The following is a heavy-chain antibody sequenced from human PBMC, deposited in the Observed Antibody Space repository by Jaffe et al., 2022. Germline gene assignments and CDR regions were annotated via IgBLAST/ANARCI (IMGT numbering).Heavy chain of an antibody. Sequence: EVQLVESGGGLVQPGGSLRLSCAASGFTFSSYEMNWVRQAPGKGLEWVSYISSSGSTIYYADSVKGRFTISRDNAKNSLYLQMNSLRAEDTAVYYCAREFGGGWGEKVLWFGEGPCYMDVWGKGTTVTVSS. J-gene: IGHJ6*03. CDR3: AREFGGGWGEKVLWFGEGPCYMDV. CDR1: GFTFSSYE. D-gene: IGHD3-10*01. CDR2: ISSSGSTI. V-gene: IGHV3-48*03.